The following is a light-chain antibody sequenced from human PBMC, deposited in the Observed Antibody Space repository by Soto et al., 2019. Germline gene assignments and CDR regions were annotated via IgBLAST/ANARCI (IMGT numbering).Light chain of an antibody. CDR2: AAS. Sequence: DIQMTQSPSSLSASVGDRVTITCRASQSISSYLNWYQQKPGKAPKLLIYAASSLQSGVPSRFSGSGSETHFTLTISILQPEDFATYFFQQSYSTPRTFAQGTKVDI. CDR1: QSISSY. V-gene: IGKV1-39*01. J-gene: IGKJ1*01. CDR3: QQSYSTPRT.